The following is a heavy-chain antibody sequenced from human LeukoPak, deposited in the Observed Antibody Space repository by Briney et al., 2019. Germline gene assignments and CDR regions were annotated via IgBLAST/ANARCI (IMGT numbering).Heavy chain of an antibody. J-gene: IGHJ5*02. V-gene: IGHV1-2*02. D-gene: IGHD3-10*01. Sequence: GASVKVSCKASGYTFTSYGISWVRQAPGQGLEWMGWINPNSGGTNYAQKFQGRVTMTRDTSISTAYMELSRPRSDDTAVYYCARDRVTMVRGAINWFDPWGQGTLVTVSS. CDR3: ARDRVTMVRGAINWFDP. CDR2: INPNSGGT. CDR1: GYTFTSYG.